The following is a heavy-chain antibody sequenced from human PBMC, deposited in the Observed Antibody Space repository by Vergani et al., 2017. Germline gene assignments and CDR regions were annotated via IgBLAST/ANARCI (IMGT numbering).Heavy chain of an antibody. CDR2: IIPIFGTA. D-gene: IGHD3-3*01. V-gene: IGHV1-69*01. Sequence: QVQLVQSGAEVKKPGSSVKVSCKASGGTFSSYAISWVRQAPGQGLEWMGGIIPIFGTANYAQKFQGRVTITADESTSTAYMELSSLRSEDTAVYYCASTYYDFWSGYSYYFDYWGQGTLVTVSS. CDR3: ASTYYDFWSGYSYYFDY. J-gene: IGHJ4*02. CDR1: GGTFSSYA.